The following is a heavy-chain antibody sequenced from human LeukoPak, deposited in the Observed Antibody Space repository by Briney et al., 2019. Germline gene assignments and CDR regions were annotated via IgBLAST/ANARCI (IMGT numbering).Heavy chain of an antibody. D-gene: IGHD6-19*01. V-gene: IGHV3-23*01. Sequence: GGSLRLSCAASGFTFSSYAMSWVRQAPGKGLEWVSTISYSGGTTNYADSVKGRFTISRDNSKNTLYLQMNSLRAEDTAVYYCARGRSSGWYQRNYYYYGMDVWGQGTTVTVSS. J-gene: IGHJ6*02. CDR1: GFTFSSYA. CDR3: ARGRSSGWYQRNYYYYGMDV. CDR2: ISYSGGTT.